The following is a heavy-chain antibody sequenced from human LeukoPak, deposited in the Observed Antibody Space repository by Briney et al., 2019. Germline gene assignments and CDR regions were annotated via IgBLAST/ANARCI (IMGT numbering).Heavy chain of an antibody. Sequence: SETLSLTCTVSGGSISSYYWSWIRQPPGKGLEWIGYIYYSGSTNYSPSLKSRVTISVDTSKNQFSLKLSSVTAADTAVYYCARTRRDNNGYYFDSWGQGTLVTVSS. V-gene: IGHV4-59*01. J-gene: IGHJ4*02. D-gene: IGHD3-22*01. CDR2: IYYSGST. CDR1: GGSISSYY. CDR3: ARTRRDNNGYYFDS.